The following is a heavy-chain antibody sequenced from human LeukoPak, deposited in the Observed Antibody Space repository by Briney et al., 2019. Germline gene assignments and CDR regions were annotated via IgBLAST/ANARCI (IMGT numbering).Heavy chain of an antibody. CDR3: ARLTVVPAAIYSLYYYYYMDV. CDR1: GGSFSGYY. D-gene: IGHD2-2*01. V-gene: IGHV4-34*01. J-gene: IGHJ6*03. CDR2: INHSGST. Sequence: PSETLSLTCAVYGGSFSGYYWSWIRQPPGKGLEWIGEINHSGSTNYNPSLKSRVTISVDTSRNQFSLKLSSVTAADTAVYYCARLTVVPAAIYSLYYYYYMDVWGKGTTVTVSS.